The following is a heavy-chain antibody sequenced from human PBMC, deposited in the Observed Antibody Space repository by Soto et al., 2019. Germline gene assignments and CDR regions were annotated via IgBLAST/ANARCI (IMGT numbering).Heavy chain of an antibody. V-gene: IGHV3-74*01. J-gene: IGHJ4*02. CDR2: IKTDGSST. Sequence: EVQLVESGGALVQPGGSLRLSCAASGFTFSSYWMHWVLQAPGEGLVWVSRIKTDGSSTSYADYVKGRFTISRDNAKNTMYLQMNSLRAEDTAVYYCARVGVGQYEFDYWGQGTLVTVSS. CDR3: ARVGVGQYEFDY. D-gene: IGHD3-16*01. CDR1: GFTFSSYW.